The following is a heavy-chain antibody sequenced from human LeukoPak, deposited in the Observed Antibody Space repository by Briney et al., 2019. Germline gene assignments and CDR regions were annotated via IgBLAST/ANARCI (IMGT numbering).Heavy chain of an antibody. CDR1: GFIVSSSY. CDR2: IYSSGST. D-gene: IGHD6-19*01. V-gene: IGHV3-53*01. J-gene: IGHJ1*01. CDR3: ARRTVAAPGEFFLH. Sequence: GGSLRLSCAGSGFIVSSSYTSWVRQAPGKGLEWVSAIYSSGSTDYADSVRGRFTIARDTSKNMVYLQMNSLTAEDTAIYYCARRTVAAPGEFFLHWGQGTLVTVSS.